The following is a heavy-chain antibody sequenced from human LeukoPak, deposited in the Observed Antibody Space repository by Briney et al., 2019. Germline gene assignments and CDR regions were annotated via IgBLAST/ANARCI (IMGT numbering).Heavy chain of an antibody. D-gene: IGHD1-26*01. Sequence: GGSLRLSCAASGFTFTSYWMHWVRQAPGKGLVWVSRINSDGTSTNYADSVKGRFTISRDNAKNMLYLQMNSLRVDDTAVYYCVRGAPFDYWGQGTRVTVSS. CDR1: GFTFTSYW. CDR2: INSDGTST. CDR3: VRGAPFDY. V-gene: IGHV3-74*01. J-gene: IGHJ4*02.